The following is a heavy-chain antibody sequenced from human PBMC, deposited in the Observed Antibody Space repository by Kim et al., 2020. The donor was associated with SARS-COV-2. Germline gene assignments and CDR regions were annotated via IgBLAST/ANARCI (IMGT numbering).Heavy chain of an antibody. J-gene: IGHJ4*02. CDR3: ARDQYYDSSGHRGPYFDY. Sequence: SETLSLTCTVSGGSISSGGYYWSWIRQHPGKGLEWIGYIYYSGSTYYNPSLKSRVTISVDTSKNQFSLKLSSVTAADTAVYYCARDQYYDSSGHRGPYFDYWGQGTLVTFSS. D-gene: IGHD3-22*01. CDR2: IYYSGST. CDR1: GGSISSGGYY. V-gene: IGHV4-31*03.